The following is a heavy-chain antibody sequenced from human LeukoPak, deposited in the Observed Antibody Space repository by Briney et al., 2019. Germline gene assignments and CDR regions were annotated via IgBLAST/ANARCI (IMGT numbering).Heavy chain of an antibody. CDR1: GFTFSSYS. D-gene: IGHD3-9*01. J-gene: IGHJ4*02. Sequence: GGSLRLSCAASGFTFSSYSMNWVRQAPGKGLEWVSYISSSSSTIYYADSVKGRFTISRDNAKNSLYLQMNSLRAEDTAVYYCATGTYYDILTGYLGDDYWGQGTLVTVSS. V-gene: IGHV3-48*01. CDR3: ATGTYYDILTGYLGDDY. CDR2: ISSSSSTI.